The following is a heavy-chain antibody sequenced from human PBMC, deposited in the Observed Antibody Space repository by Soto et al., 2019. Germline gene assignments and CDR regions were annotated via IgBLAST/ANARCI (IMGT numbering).Heavy chain of an antibody. D-gene: IGHD2-2*01. CDR3: ARGFGVVVPAAPPYYYYYGMEC. V-gene: IGHV3-21*01. CDR1: GFTFSSYS. Sequence: GGSLRLSCAASGFTFSSYSMNWVRQAPGKGLEWVSSISSSSSYIYYADSVKGRFTISRDNAKNSLYLQMNSLRAEDTAVYYCARGFGVVVPAAPPYYYYYGMECWCQGTTVTV. CDR2: ISSSSSYI. J-gene: IGHJ6*02.